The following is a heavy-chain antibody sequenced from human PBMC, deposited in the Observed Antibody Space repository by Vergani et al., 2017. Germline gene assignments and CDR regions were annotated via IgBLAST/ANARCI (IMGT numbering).Heavy chain of an antibody. D-gene: IGHD3-10*01. CDR1: DSSIMTNPY. CDR2: IHHSGDT. CDR3: ARHRGSGGFFPSSYFYGMDV. Sequence: VQLQESCPGLVKPSETLTLTCDVSDSSIMTNPYWGWFRQSPGKGLEWIGCIHHSGDTHYNSSLKSRVSISIVSSSKFSLSLTSVTAAVTAIYYCARHRGSGGFFPSSYFYGMDVWGHGTTVTVSS. J-gene: IGHJ6*02. V-gene: IGHV4-38-2*01.